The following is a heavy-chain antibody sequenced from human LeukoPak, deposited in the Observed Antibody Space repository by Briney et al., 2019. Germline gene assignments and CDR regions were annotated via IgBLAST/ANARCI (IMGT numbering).Heavy chain of an antibody. CDR2: TYYSGST. CDR3: ARADYSNYGDAFDI. Sequence: SETLSLTCTVSGGSVSSGSYYWSWIRQPPGKGLEWTGYTYYSGSTNYNPSLKSRVTISVDTSKNQFSLKLSSVTAADTAVYYCARADYSNYGDAFDIWGQGTMVTVSS. CDR1: GGSVSSGSYY. V-gene: IGHV4-61*01. J-gene: IGHJ3*02. D-gene: IGHD4-11*01.